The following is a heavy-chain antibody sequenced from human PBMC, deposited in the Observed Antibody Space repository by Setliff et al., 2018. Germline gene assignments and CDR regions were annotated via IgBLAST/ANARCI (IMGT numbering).Heavy chain of an antibody. Sequence: SETLSLTCTVYGASFSDYYWGWIRQPPGKGLEWIAEINHSGSTNYNPSLKSRVTISVDTSKNQFSLKLSSVTAADTAVYYCASPRRDDLDSPFDAFDIWGQGTKVTVSS. CDR2: INHSGST. D-gene: IGHD3-3*01. CDR3: ASPRRDDLDSPFDAFDI. V-gene: IGHV4-34*01. J-gene: IGHJ3*02. CDR1: GASFSDYY.